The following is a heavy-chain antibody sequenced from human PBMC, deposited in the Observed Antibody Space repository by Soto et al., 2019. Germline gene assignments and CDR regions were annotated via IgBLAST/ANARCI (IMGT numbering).Heavy chain of an antibody. CDR1: GFTFSGSA. D-gene: IGHD3-9*01. J-gene: IGHJ4*02. CDR2: IRSKANSYAT. V-gene: IGHV3-73*01. CDR3: TRHRFGENYYDILTGYGDDY. Sequence: GGSLRLSCAASGFTFSGSAMHWVRQASGKGLEWVGRIRSKANSYATAYAASVKGRFTISRDDSKNTAYLQMNSLKTEDTAVYYCTRHRFGENYYDILTGYGDDYWGQGTLVTVSS.